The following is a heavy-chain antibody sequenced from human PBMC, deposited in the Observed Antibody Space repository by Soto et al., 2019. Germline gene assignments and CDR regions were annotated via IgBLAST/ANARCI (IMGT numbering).Heavy chain of an antibody. Sequence: PGGSLRLSCAASGFIFSSYGIHWVRQAPGKGLEWVAGISYDGTNKYYADSVKGRFTISRDNSKNTLYLQMNSLRAEDTAVYHCVKDGTMVAITDFDYWGQGTLVTVSS. CDR1: GFIFSSYG. V-gene: IGHV3-30*18. J-gene: IGHJ4*02. CDR3: VKDGTMVAITDFDY. D-gene: IGHD3-10*01. CDR2: ISYDGTNK.